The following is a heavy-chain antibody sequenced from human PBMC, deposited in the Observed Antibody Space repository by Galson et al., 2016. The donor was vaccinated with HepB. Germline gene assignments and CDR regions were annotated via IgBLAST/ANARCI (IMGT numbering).Heavy chain of an antibody. CDR2: INPNSGVT. D-gene: IGHD3-22*01. V-gene: IGHV1-2*02. Sequence: SVKVSCKASEYSLTDYYIHWLRQAPGQGLEWMGWINPNSGVTHYAQKFQGRVTLTRDTSVSTAYMAVTSLKSDDTAFYYCAKVADSPGFYYQGRFDYWGQGTLITVSS. CDR1: EYSLTDYY. J-gene: IGHJ4*02. CDR3: AKVADSPGFYYQGRFDY.